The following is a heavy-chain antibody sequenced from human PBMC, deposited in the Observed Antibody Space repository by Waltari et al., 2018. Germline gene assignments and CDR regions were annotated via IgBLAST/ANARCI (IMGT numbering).Heavy chain of an antibody. CDR1: GFTFSNFW. CDR2: IKQDGGEN. J-gene: IGHJ4*02. Sequence: EVQLVESGGALVQPGGSLRLSCAASGFTFSNFWMTWVRQAPGGGLEWGANIKQDGGENDYADSVKGRFTISRDNTRNSVFLQMNSLRAEDTAVFYCVRRHCSSTACFVTSFDYWGQGTLVTVSS. V-gene: IGHV3-7*01. CDR3: VRRHCSSTACFVTSFDY. D-gene: IGHD2-2*01.